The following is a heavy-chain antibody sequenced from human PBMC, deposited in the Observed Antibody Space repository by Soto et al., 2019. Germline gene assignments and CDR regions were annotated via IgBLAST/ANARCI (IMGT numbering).Heavy chain of an antibody. Sequence: PSETLSLTCSVSGYSVSSSDYYWAWIRQPPWNGLEWILSMFYTGTTYYNPSLKSRVSMSVDTSQNQFSLILASVTAADTAVYYCARALVTDYNSRDYHYYFAMDVWGQGTSVTVSS. J-gene: IGHJ6*02. CDR1: GYSVSSSDYY. V-gene: IGHV4-39*07. CDR3: ARALVTDYNSRDYHYYFAMDV. D-gene: IGHD3-22*01. CDR2: MFYTGTT.